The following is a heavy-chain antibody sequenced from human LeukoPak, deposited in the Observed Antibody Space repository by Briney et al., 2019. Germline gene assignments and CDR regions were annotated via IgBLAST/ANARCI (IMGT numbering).Heavy chain of an antibody. CDR1: GFTFNNYA. Sequence: GGSLRLSCAASGFTFNNYAMSWVRQAPGRGLEWVSAISSGGDYTYSADSVKGRFTISRDNSRNTLYLQMNSLRAEDTAVYYCAKDRASGSGSYSYRGFDHWGQGTLVTVSS. CDR2: ISSGGDYT. D-gene: IGHD6-19*01. CDR3: AKDRASGSGSYSYRGFDH. J-gene: IGHJ5*02. V-gene: IGHV3-23*01.